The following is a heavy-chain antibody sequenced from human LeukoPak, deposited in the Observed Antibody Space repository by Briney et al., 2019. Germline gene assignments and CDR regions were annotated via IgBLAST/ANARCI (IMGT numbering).Heavy chain of an antibody. CDR2: IYHSGST. V-gene: IGHV4-38-2*02. J-gene: IGHJ5*02. Sequence: PSETLSLTCTVSGYSISSGYYWGWIRQPPGKGLEWIGSIYHSGSTYYNPSLKSRVTISVDTSKNQFSLKLSSVTAADTAVYYCARKFSGEGSWFDPWGQGTLVTVSS. CDR3: ARKFSGEGSWFDP. CDR1: GYSISSGYY. D-gene: IGHD1-26*01.